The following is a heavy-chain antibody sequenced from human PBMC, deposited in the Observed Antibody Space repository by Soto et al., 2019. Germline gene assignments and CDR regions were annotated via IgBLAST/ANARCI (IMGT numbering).Heavy chain of an antibody. CDR2: IYYSGST. CDR1: GGSISSYDDY. V-gene: IGHV4-39*01. D-gene: IGHD1-26*01. CDR3: ARLIFERSYYFDY. Sequence: SETLSLTCTVSGGSISSYDDYWGWIRQPPGEGLWWLGSIYYSGSTYYNPSLESRVNVSVDSSKNQFSLKLSSVTATDTAIYYCARLIFERSYYFDYWGQGTLVTVSS. J-gene: IGHJ4*02.